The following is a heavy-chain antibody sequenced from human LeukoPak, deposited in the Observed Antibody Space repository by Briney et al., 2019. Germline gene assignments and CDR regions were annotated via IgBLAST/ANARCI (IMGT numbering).Heavy chain of an antibody. CDR2: INPSGGST. CDR1: GYSLTTYY. CDR3: ARVKRAEAFGFDY. J-gene: IGHJ4*02. Sequence: ASVKASCKASGYSLTTYYMHWVRQAPGQGLEWMAIINPSGGSTNYAQKFQGRVTMTRDTSTSTVYMELSSLRSEDTAVYYCARVKRAEAFGFDYWGQGTLVTVSS. V-gene: IGHV1-46*01. D-gene: IGHD3-16*01.